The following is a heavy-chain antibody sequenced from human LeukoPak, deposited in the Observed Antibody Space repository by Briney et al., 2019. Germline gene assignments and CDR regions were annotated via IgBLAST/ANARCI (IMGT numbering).Heavy chain of an antibody. J-gene: IGHJ4*02. CDR1: GFPFSSYE. V-gene: IGHV3-48*03. D-gene: IGHD3-9*01. CDR2: ISSSGSTI. Sequence: GGSVRLSCAASGFPFSSYEMNWVRQAPGKGLEWVSYISSSGSTIYYADSVKGRFTISRDNAKNSLYLQMNSLRAEDTAVYYCASHRYYDILTGYYKGPNQFDYWGQGTLVTVSS. CDR3: ASHRYYDILTGYYKGPNQFDY.